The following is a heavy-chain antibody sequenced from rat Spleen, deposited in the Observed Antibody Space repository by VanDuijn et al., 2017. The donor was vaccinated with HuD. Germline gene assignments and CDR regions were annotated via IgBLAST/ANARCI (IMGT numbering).Heavy chain of an antibody. D-gene: IGHD1-9*01. Sequence: QVQLKESGPGLVKPSLTLSLTCTVSGFSLSNYGVIWVRQPPGKGLEWMGVIWSGGSTDYNSALKSRLSISRDTSKSQVFLKMNSLQTEDIATYYCARSFYGYNYDHFDYWGQGVMVTVSS. J-gene: IGHJ2*01. CDR3: ARSFYGYNYDHFDY. V-gene: IGHV2-13*01. CDR1: GFSLSNYG. CDR2: IWSGGST.